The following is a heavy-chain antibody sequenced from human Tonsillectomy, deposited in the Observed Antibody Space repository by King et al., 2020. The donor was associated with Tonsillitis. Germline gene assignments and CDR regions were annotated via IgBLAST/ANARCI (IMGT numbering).Heavy chain of an antibody. CDR2: ISAYIVNT. Sequence: QLVQSGAEVKKPGAAVKVSCKASGYTFTSCGISWVRQAPGQGLDWMGCISAYIVNTNYAQNLQGRVTMTTDTSTSTAYLVLRSLRSDDTAVYYCARDMRVAFDIWGQGTMVTVSS. CDR3: ARDMRVAFDI. CDR1: GYTFTSCG. D-gene: IGHD2-2*01. J-gene: IGHJ3*02. V-gene: IGHV1-18*01.